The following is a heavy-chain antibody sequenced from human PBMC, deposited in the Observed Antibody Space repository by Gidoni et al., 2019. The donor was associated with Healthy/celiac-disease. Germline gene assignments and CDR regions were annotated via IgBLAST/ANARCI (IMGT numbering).Heavy chain of an antibody. V-gene: IGHV4-59*01. CDR1: GCSISSYY. CDR2: IYYSGST. D-gene: IGHD3-3*01. CDR3: ARCSMIFGVVSVAFDI. Sequence: PLHESGPVLVTPSETLSLPCTVSGCSISSYYCSWIRQPPGKGLEWIGYIYYSGSTNYNPSLKIRVTISVDTSKNQFSLKLSSVIAVDTAVYYCARCSMIFGVVSVAFDIWGQGTMVTVSS. J-gene: IGHJ3*02.